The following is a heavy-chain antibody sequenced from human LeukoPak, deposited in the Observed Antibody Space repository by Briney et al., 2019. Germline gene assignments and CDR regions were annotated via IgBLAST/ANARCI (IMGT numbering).Heavy chain of an antibody. CDR3: ARDRVVVVPAASAQYYYGMDV. Sequence: SETLSLTCTVSGVSISSGGYYWSWIRQHPGKGLEWIGYIYCSGSTYYSPSLKSRVTISVDTSKNQFSLKLSSVSAADTAVYYCARDRVVVVPAASAQYYYGMDVWGQGTTVTVSS. V-gene: IGHV4-31*03. D-gene: IGHD2-2*01. J-gene: IGHJ6*02. CDR2: IYCSGST. CDR1: GVSISSGGYY.